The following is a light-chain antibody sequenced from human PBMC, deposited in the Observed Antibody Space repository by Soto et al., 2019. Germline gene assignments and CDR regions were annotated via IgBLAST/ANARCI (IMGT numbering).Light chain of an antibody. CDR1: LTVSAIY. CDR2: VST. CDR3: QLYRVSSPRIT. V-gene: IGKV3-20*01. J-gene: IGKJ5*01. Sequence: EIVMTQSPATVSVSPGERATLACRASLTVSAIYLSLSHQQPGPAPRLLIYVSTNRIIGSPDRFSCSVSGTDFTFTISILEPEDFAVYYCQLYRVSSPRITFGQVTRLEI.